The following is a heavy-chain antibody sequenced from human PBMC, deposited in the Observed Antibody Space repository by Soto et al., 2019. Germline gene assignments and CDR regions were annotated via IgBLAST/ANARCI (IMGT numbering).Heavy chain of an antibody. J-gene: IGHJ4*02. CDR3: ARGLVTSVTTPFDY. CDR1: GFTFSTYW. D-gene: IGHD4-17*01. CDR2: INGDGGTI. Sequence: EVQLVESGGDLVQPGGSLRLSCAASGFTFSTYWMHWFRQTPGKGLVWVSRINGDGGTITYADSVRGRFAISRDNARNTLYLQMKSLRPEDTAVYYCARGLVTSVTTPFDYWGLGTLVTVCS. V-gene: IGHV3-74*01.